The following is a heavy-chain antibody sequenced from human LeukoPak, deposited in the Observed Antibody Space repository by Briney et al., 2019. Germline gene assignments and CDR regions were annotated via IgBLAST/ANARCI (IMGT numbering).Heavy chain of an antibody. J-gene: IGHJ3*02. V-gene: IGHV4-59*08. CDR3: ARSERIIMILGGAFDI. Sequence: PSETLSLTCTVSGDSISSYYWSWIRQPPGKGLWWIGYIYDSGSTHYSPSLKSRVSISVDTSKNQFSLKRSSVTAADTAVYYCARSERIIMILGGAFDIWGQGTVVTVSS. CDR1: GDSISSYY. CDR2: IYDSGST. D-gene: IGHD3-22*01.